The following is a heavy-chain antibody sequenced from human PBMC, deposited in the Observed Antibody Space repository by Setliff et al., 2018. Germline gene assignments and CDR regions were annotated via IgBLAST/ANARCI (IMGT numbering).Heavy chain of an antibody. D-gene: IGHD2-15*01. CDR2: ISGSGVGT. J-gene: IGHJ4*02. V-gene: IGHV3-23*01. CDR1: GFSFSSSG. Sequence: GGSLRLSCAASGFSFSSSGMGWVRQAPGKGLEWVSGISGSGVGTYYADSVKGRFTISRDNSKNILYVQMNDLRAEDTAVYYCAKRGPYCSGGTCHYYFDYWGQGTLVTVSS. CDR3: AKRGPYCSGGTCHYYFDY.